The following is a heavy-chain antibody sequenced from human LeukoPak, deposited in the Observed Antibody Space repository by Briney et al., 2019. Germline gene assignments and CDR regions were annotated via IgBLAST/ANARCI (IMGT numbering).Heavy chain of an antibody. CDR2: MNPNSGNT. D-gene: IGHD5-24*01. Sequence: ASVKVSCKASGYTFKNYDINWVRQATGQGLEWMGWMNPNSGNTGLAQKFQGRVSMTRDTSINTAYMELTSLRSGDTAVYYCARATPGGLHGYSFDYWGQGTVVTVYS. J-gene: IGHJ4*02. V-gene: IGHV1-8*02. CDR3: ARATPGGLHGYSFDY. CDR1: GYTFKNYD.